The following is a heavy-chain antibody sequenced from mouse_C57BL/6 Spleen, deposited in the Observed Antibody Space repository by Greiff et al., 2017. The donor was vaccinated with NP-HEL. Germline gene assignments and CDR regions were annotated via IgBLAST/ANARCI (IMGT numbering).Heavy chain of an antibody. CDR3: ARRHPSHAMDC. CDR2: INPGSGGT. Sequence: VQLQQSGAELVRPGTSVKVSCKASGYDFTNYLIEWVKQRPGQGLEWIGQINPGSGGTNYNEKFKGKATLTADKSSSTAYMQLSSLTSEDSAVYFCARRHPSHAMDCWGQGASVTVSS. V-gene: IGHV1-54*01. J-gene: IGHJ4*01. CDR1: GYDFTNYL. D-gene: IGHD6-1*01.